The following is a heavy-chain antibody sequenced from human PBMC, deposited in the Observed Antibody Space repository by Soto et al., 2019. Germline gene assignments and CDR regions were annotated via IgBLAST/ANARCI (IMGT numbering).Heavy chain of an antibody. CDR2: INHSGSI. D-gene: IGHD1-26*01. J-gene: IGHJ1*01. Sequence: QVQPEQWGAGLLKPSETLSLTCAVYGGSFTTYYWSWIRQPPGKGLEWLGEINHSGSINYNPSIKSXXSXQXGTSTSQASVTASSLTVAETAGYSCAIGEWDAGYGYRGQVTLVAVSA. CDR3: AIGEWDAGYGY. V-gene: IGHV4-34*01. CDR1: GGSFTTYY.